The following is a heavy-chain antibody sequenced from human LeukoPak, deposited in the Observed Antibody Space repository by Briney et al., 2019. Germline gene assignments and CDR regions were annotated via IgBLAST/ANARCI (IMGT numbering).Heavy chain of an antibody. J-gene: IGHJ6*03. D-gene: IGHD3-16*01. CDR1: GYSISSGYY. V-gene: IGHV4-38-2*02. CDR3: ARVKDPGGYYYYYYMDV. CDR2: INHSGGT. Sequence: SETLSLTCTVSGYSISSGYYWSWIRQPPGKGLEWIGEINHSGGTKYNPSLKSRVTISVDTSKNQFSLKLSSVTAADTAMYYCARVKDPGGYYYYYYMDVWGKGTTVTVSS.